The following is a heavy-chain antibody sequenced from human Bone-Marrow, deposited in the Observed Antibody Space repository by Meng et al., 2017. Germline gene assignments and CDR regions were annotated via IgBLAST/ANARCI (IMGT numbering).Heavy chain of an antibody. Sequence: SVKVSCKASGGTFSSYAISRVRQAPGQGLEWMGGIIPIFGTANYAQKFQGRVTITAGKSTSTAYMELSSLRSEDTAVYYWARYGDYGFDHWGQGTLVTVSS. CDR1: GGTFSSYA. D-gene: IGHD4-17*01. J-gene: IGHJ4*02. V-gene: IGHV1-69*06. CDR2: IIPIFGTA. CDR3: ARYGDYGFDH.